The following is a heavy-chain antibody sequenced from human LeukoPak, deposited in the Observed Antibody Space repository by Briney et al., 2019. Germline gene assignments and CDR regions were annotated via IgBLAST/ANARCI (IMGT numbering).Heavy chain of an antibody. D-gene: IGHD6-13*01. CDR3: AREGQPYNWFDP. CDR2: TSYDGSNK. CDR1: GFTFSSYA. V-gene: IGHV3-30*01. J-gene: IGHJ5*02. Sequence: GRSLRLSCAASGFTFSSYAMHWVRQAPGRGLEWVAVTSYDGSNKYYADSVKGRFTISRDDSKKTLYLQMNSLRAEDTAVYYCAREGQPYNWFDPWGQGTLVTVSS.